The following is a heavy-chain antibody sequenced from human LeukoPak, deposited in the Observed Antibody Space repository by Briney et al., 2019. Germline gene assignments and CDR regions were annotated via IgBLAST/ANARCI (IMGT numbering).Heavy chain of an antibody. CDR2: IDHLGRT. D-gene: IGHD2-2*01. J-gene: IGHJ6*03. V-gene: IGHV4-34*01. Sequence: SETLSLTCAVYGGSFQSFYWTWVRQSPGRGLEWIGEIDHLGRTKYNPSLKSRLTISIDRSKNQFSLKLNSVTAADTAVYFRARPVDCSSTICTGPMDVWGRGTTVTVSS. CDR1: GGSFQSFY. CDR3: ARPVDCSSTICTGPMDV.